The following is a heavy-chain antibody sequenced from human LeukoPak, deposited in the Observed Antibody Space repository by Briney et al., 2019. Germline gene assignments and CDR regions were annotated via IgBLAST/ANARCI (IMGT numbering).Heavy chain of an antibody. J-gene: IGHJ6*02. Sequence: GGSLRLSCAASGFTFSSYGMSWVRQAPGKGLGWVANIKQDGSEKYYVDSVKGRFTISRDNAKNSLYRQMNSLRAEDTAVYSCARDPGTMVRGGHYYYYGMDVWGQGTTVTVSS. CDR3: ARDPGTMVRGGHYYYYGMDV. CDR1: GFTFSSYG. D-gene: IGHD3-10*01. V-gene: IGHV3-7*01. CDR2: IKQDGSEK.